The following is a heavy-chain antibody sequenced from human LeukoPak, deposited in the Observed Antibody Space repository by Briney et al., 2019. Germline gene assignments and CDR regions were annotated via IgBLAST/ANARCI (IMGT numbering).Heavy chain of an antibody. CDR1: GGTFSSYA. J-gene: IGHJ4*02. D-gene: IGHD3-10*01. V-gene: IGHV1-69*04. CDR3: ARDRALVRDLWSPSAFDY. CDR2: IIPIFGIA. Sequence: GASVKVSCKASGGTFSSYAISWVRQAPGQGLEWMGRIIPIFGIANYAQKFQGRVTITADKSTSTAYMELSSLRSEDTAVYYCARDRALVRDLWSPSAFDYWGQGTQVTVSS.